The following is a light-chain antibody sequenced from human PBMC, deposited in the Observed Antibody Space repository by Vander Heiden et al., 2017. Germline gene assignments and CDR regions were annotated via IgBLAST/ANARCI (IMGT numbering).Light chain of an antibody. CDR1: QSLLHSNGYNY. CDR3: MQALQTPFT. CDR2: LGS. Sequence: DIVMTQSPLSLPVTPGETASISCRSSQSLLHSNGYNYLDWYLQKPGQSPQLLIYLGSNRASGVPDRFSGSGSGIDFTLKISRVEAEDVGVYYCMQALQTPFTFGPGTKVDIK. V-gene: IGKV2-28*01. J-gene: IGKJ3*01.